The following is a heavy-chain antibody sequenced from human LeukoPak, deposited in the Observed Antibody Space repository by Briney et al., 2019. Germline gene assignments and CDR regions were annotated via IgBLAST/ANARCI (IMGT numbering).Heavy chain of an antibody. CDR2: LSGSGGSA. D-gene: IGHD3-22*01. J-gene: IGHJ4*02. Sequence: GGSLRLSCAASGFTISNYAMSWVRQAPGKGLEWVSALSGSGGSAYYADSVKGRFTISRDNSKNTLYLQMNSLRAEDTAVYYCAKGRYDSSGFNWAAWGQGTLVTVSS. V-gene: IGHV3-23*01. CDR3: AKGRYDSSGFNWAA. CDR1: GFTISNYA.